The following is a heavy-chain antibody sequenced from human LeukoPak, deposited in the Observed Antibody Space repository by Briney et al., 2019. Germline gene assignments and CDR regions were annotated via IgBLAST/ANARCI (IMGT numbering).Heavy chain of an antibody. V-gene: IGHV3-7*03. CDR1: GFSFTNYW. D-gene: IGHD2-15*01. Sequence: GGSLRLSCAASGFSFTNYWMSWVRQAPGEGLEGVANIKQDRSVKYYVDSVKGRFTISRDNAKSSVYLQINSLRVEDTAVYYCAKDGSDCSGGSCYHYFDYWGQGTLVTVSS. J-gene: IGHJ4*02. CDR3: AKDGSDCSGGSCYHYFDY. CDR2: IKQDRSVK.